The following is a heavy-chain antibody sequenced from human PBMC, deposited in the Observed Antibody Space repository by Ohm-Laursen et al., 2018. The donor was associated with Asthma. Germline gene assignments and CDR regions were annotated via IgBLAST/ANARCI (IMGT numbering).Heavy chain of an antibody. J-gene: IGHJ4*02. Sequence: SQTLSLTCAVSGGFVSGFYWSWVRQASGRELVCIAYMHFSWCANYNPSLESRVPLSIDPSKNQVSLSLRSMTAADTALYFCAGLDWARSMFGSWGQGTLVTVSS. CDR3: AGLDWARSMFGS. V-gene: IGHV4-59*02. D-gene: IGHD3-9*01. CDR2: MHFSWCA. CDR1: GGFVSGFY.